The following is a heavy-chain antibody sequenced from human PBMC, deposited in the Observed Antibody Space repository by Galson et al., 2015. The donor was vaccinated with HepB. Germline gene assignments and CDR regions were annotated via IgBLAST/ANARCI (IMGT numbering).Heavy chain of an antibody. D-gene: IGHD3-22*01. V-gene: IGHV3-11*05. J-gene: IGHJ6*03. Sequence: LRLSCAASGFTFSDHYMTWVRQGPGKGLEWLSYSSTRGDYTKYADSVKGRFTISRDNAKNSLYLQMNSLRAEDTAVYYCARGGQYYYDSSGYNRYYNHYMDVWGKGTTVTVSS. CDR2: SSTRGDYT. CDR3: ARGGQYYYDSSGYNRYYNHYMDV. CDR1: GFTFSDHY.